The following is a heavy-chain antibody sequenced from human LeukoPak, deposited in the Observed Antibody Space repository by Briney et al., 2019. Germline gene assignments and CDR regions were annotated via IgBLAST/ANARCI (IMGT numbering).Heavy chain of an antibody. CDR2: ISGSGGST. J-gene: IGHJ4*02. Sequence: GGSLRLSCAASGFTFSSYAMSWVRQAPGKWLEWVSVISGSGGSTYYADSVKGRFTISRDNSKNTLYLQMNSLRAEDTAVYYCARADSSGWYEGRGIDYWGQGTLVTVSS. V-gene: IGHV3-23*01. CDR1: GFTFSSYA. D-gene: IGHD6-19*01. CDR3: ARADSSGWYEGRGIDY.